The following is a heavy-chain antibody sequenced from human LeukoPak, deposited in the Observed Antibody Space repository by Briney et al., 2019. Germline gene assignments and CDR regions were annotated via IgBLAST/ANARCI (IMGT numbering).Heavy chain of an antibody. D-gene: IGHD3-3*01. J-gene: IGHJ6*03. Sequence: GGSLRLSCAASGFTFSSYAMHWVRQAPGKGLEWVGVISYDGSNKYYADSVKGRFTISRDNSKNTLYLQMNSLRAEDTAVYYCARDRIRAIFGVADYYYYYMDVWGKGTTVTVSS. CDR3: ARDRIRAIFGVADYYYYYMDV. CDR1: GFTFSSYA. CDR2: ISYDGSNK. V-gene: IGHV3-30*04.